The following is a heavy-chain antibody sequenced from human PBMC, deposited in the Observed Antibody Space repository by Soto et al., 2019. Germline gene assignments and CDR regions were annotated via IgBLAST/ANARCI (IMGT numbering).Heavy chain of an antibody. CDR2: INDSGNT. CDR3: QGGDF. Sequence: SETLSLTCAVSGGSFRGYFWSWIRQSPAKGLEWIGEINDSGNTYYTPSFKSRLTISVDTSTSQISLRLTSVTAADPAVYYCQGGDFWGQGTRVTVSS. J-gene: IGHJ4*02. CDR1: GGSFRGYF. D-gene: IGHD3-16*01. V-gene: IGHV4-34*01.